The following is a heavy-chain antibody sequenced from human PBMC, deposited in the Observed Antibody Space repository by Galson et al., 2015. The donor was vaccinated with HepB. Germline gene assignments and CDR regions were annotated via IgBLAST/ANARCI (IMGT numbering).Heavy chain of an antibody. D-gene: IGHD2-8*02. J-gene: IGHJ4*02. CDR1: GGTFSSYA. V-gene: IGHV1-69*13. Sequence: SVKVSCKASGGTFSSYAISWVRQAPGQGLEWMGGIIPIFGTANYAQKFQGRVTITADESTSTAYMELSSLRSEDTAVYYCARDALVRSTGSHEGFDYWGQGTLVTVSS. CDR3: ARDALVRSTGSHEGFDY. CDR2: IIPIFGTA.